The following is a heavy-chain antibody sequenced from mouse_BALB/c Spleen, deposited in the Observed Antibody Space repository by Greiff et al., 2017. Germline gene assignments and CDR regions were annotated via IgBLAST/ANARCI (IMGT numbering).Heavy chain of an antibody. Sequence: QVQLKQSGAELARPGASVKLSCKASGYTFTSYWMQWVKQRPGQGLEWIGAIYPGDGDTRYTQKFKGKATLTADKSSSTAYMQLSSLASEDSAVYYCARELAYWGQGTLVTVSA. CDR1: GYTFTSYW. J-gene: IGHJ3*01. CDR3: ARELAY. V-gene: IGHV1-87*01. CDR2: IYPGDGDT.